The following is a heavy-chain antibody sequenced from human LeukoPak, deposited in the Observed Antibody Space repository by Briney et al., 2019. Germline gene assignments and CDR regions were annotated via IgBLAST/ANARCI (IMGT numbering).Heavy chain of an antibody. CDR1: GFTFRNFF. CDR3: ARALVQQTSYYYGMDV. Sequence: GGSPRLSCVASGFTFRNFFMSWVRQAPGKGLECVSSITGSGDRTHYADSVKGRFTISRDNSKNTLYLQMNSLRAEDTAVYYCARALVQQTSYYYGMDVWGQGTTVTVSS. CDR2: ITGSGDRT. D-gene: IGHD6-13*01. J-gene: IGHJ6*02. V-gene: IGHV3-23*01.